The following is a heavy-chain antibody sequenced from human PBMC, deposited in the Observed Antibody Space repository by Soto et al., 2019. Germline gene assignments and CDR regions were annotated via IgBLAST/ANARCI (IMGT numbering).Heavy chain of an antibody. Sequence: SETLSLTCAVYGGSFSGYYWSWIRQPPGKGLEWIGEISHSGSTNYNPSLKSRVTISVDTSKNQFSLKLSSVTAADTAVYYCARSLTHPPVTIFGVVTKYYFDYWGQGTLVTVSS. D-gene: IGHD3-3*01. CDR2: ISHSGST. J-gene: IGHJ4*02. CDR3: ARSLTHPPVTIFGVVTKYYFDY. CDR1: GGSFSGYY. V-gene: IGHV4-34*01.